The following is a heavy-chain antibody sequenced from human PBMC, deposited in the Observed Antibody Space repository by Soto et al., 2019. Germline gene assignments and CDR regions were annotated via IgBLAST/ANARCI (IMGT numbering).Heavy chain of an antibody. CDR1: GYSFSNYW. D-gene: IGHD2-2*01. CDR2: IYPGDSDT. J-gene: IGHJ3*01. Sequence: PGESLKISCKGSGYSFSNYWIGWVRQMPGKGLEWMGIIYPGDSDTRYSPSFQGQVTISADKSISTAYLQWSSLKASDTAMYYCARQPTVLPTVRDAFDVWGQGTMVTVSS. V-gene: IGHV5-51*01. CDR3: ARQPTVLPTVRDAFDV.